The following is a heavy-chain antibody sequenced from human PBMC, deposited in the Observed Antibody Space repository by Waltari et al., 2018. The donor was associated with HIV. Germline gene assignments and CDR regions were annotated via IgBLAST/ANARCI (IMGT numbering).Heavy chain of an antibody. D-gene: IGHD2-15*01. CDR1: GYTRTELS. CDR2: FDPEDGET. CDR3: ATPPLGYCSGGSCYILDY. V-gene: IGHV1-24*01. J-gene: IGHJ4*02. Sequence: QVQLVQSGAEVKKPGASVKVPCKVSGYTRTELSMPWVRQAPGKGLEWMGGFDPEDGETIYAKKFQGRVTMTEDTSTDTAYMELSSLRSEDTAVYYCATPPLGYCSGGSCYILDYWGQGTLVTVSS.